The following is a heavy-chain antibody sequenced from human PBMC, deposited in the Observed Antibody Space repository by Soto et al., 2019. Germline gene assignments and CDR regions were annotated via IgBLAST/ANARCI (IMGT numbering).Heavy chain of an antibody. J-gene: IGHJ6*02. V-gene: IGHV1-46*01. CDR3: ARERSAAIPNCYYHYCIHF. Sequence: ASVKVSCKASGYTFTSYYMHWVRQAPGQGLEWMGIINPSGGSTSYAQKFQGRVTMTRDTSTSTVYMELSSLRSEDTAVYYCARERSAAIPNCYYHYCIHFCDQGTTGTVSS. CDR1: GYTFTSYY. CDR2: INPSGGST. D-gene: IGHD2-2*01.